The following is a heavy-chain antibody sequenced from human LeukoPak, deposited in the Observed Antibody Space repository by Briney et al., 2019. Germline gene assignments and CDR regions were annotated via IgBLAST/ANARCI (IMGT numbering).Heavy chain of an antibody. CDR2: INPNSGGT. Sequence: ASVKVSCKASGYTFTGYYMHWVRQAPGQGLEWMGWINPNSGGTNYAQKFQGRVTMTRDTSISTAYMELSRLRSDDTAVYYCARDAEVGYFDSSNFYDYWGQGTLVTVSS. V-gene: IGHV1-2*02. D-gene: IGHD3-22*01. CDR3: ARDAEVGYFDSSNFYDY. CDR1: GYTFTGYY. J-gene: IGHJ4*02.